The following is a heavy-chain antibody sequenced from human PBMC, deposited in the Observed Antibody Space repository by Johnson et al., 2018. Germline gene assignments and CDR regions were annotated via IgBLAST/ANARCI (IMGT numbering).Heavy chain of an antibody. V-gene: IGHV5-51*01. CDR1: GYSFTSYW. D-gene: IGHD6-19*01. CDR3: ARSQAIAVAAGDAFDI. Sequence: VQLVESGAEVKKPGESLKISCKGSGYSFTSYWIGWVRQMTGKGLEWLGIIYPGDSDTRYSPSFQGQVTLPADKSLSTAYLQWSSLKASDTAMYYCARSQAIAVAAGDAFDIWGQGTMVTVSS. CDR2: IYPGDSDT. J-gene: IGHJ3*02.